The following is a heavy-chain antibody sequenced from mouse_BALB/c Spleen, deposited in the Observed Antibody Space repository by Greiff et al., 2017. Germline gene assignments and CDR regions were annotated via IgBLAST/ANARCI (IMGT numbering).Heavy chain of an antibody. CDR3: ARQRDRYDGGSWFAY. CDR2: INTNGGST. CDR1: GFTFSSYY. Sequence: LEESGAGLVKPGASLKLSCAASGFTFSSYYMPWVRQTPEQRLELVGTINTNGGSTYYPDTVKGRFTISRDNAKNTLYLQMSSLKSEDTALYYCARQRDRYDGGSWFAYWGQGTLVTVSA. J-gene: IGHJ3*01. V-gene: IGHV5-6-2*01. D-gene: IGHD2-14*01.